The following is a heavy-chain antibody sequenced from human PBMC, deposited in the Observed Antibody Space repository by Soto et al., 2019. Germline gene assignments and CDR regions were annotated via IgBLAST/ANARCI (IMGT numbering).Heavy chain of an antibody. CDR2: INHSGST. V-gene: IGHV4-34*01. D-gene: IGHD2-8*02. Sequence: SETLSLTCAVYGGSFSGYYWTWIRQPPGTGLEWIGEINHSGSTNYNPSLKSRVTISVDTSKNQFSLKLTSVTAADAAVYYCARDKITGLFDYWGQGTQVTVSS. J-gene: IGHJ4*02. CDR1: GGSFSGYY. CDR3: ARDKITGLFDY.